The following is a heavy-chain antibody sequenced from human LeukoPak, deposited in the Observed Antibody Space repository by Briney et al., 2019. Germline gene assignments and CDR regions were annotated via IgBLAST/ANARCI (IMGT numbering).Heavy chain of an antibody. V-gene: IGHV3-48*01. D-gene: IGHD3-22*01. CDR1: GVTFSSYS. CDR3: EKDNVTMIDY. J-gene: IGHJ4*02. Sequence: GGSLRLSCAASGVTFSSYSMNWGRQAPGKGLEWVSYISSNSSTIYYAYSVKGRFTISRDNAKNSLYLQMNSLRAEDTAVYYCEKDNVTMIDYWGQGTLVTVSS. CDR2: ISSNSSTI.